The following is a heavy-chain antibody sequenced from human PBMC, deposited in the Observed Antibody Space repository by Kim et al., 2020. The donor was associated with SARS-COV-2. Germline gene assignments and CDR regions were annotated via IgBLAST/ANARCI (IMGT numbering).Heavy chain of an antibody. V-gene: IGHV3-30*18. CDR3: AKDVNYYYGMDV. CDR2: ISYDGSNK. Sequence: GGSLRLSCAASGFTFSSYGMHWVRQAPGKGLEWVAVISYDGSNKYYADSVKGRFTISRDNSKNTLYLQMNSLRAEDTAVYYCAKDVNYYYGMDVWGQGTTVTVSS. J-gene: IGHJ6*02. CDR1: GFTFSSYG.